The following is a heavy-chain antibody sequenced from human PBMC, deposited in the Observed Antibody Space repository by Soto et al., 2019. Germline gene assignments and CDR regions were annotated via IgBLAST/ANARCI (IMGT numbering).Heavy chain of an antibody. V-gene: IGHV1-18*01. J-gene: IGHJ6*02. CDR2: ISAYNGNT. CDR1: GYTFTSYG. CDR3: AREVITMVRGVYYYGMDV. Sequence: ALVKVSCKASGYTFTSYGISWVRQAPGQGLERKGWISAYNGNTNYAQKLQARVTMTTETSTSIAYMELRSLRSDDTALFYCAREVITMVRGVYYYGMDVWGQGTTVTVSS. D-gene: IGHD3-10*01.